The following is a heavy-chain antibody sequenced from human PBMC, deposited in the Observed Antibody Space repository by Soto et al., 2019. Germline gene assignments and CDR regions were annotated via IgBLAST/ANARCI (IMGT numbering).Heavy chain of an antibody. Sequence: PSETQCLTSSVSGDSISSSAYYWGWIRQPPGKGLEWIGNIYSSGSTFYSPSLKSRVTISVDTFKNQFSLSLISVTAADTAVYYCARRGSGSSFDYWGQGTLVTVSS. CDR1: GDSISSSAYY. J-gene: IGHJ4*01. D-gene: IGHD3-10*01. CDR2: IYSSGST. CDR3: ARRGSGSSFDY. V-gene: IGHV4-39*01.